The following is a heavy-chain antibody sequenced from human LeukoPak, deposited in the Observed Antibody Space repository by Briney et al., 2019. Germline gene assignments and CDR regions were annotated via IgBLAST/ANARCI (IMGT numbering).Heavy chain of an antibody. CDR1: GGSISSYY. V-gene: IGHV4-59*01. J-gene: IGHJ5*02. D-gene: IGHD3-10*01. CDR2: IYCSGST. CDR3: ARGRGDWFDP. Sequence: PSETLSLTCTVSGGSISSYYWSWIRQPPGKGLEWIGYIYCSGSTNYNPSLKSRVTISVDTSKNQFSLKLSSVTAADTAVYYCARGRGDWFDPWGQGTLVTVSS.